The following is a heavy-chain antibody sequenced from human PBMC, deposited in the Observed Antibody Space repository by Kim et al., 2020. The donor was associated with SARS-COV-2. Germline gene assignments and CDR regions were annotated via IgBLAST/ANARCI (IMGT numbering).Heavy chain of an antibody. V-gene: IGHV4-59*01. CDR1: GGSISSYY. J-gene: IGHJ6*02. CDR2: IYYSGST. D-gene: IGHD3-10*01. Sequence: SETLSLTCTVSGGSISSYYWSWIRQPPEKGLEWIGYIYYSGSTNYNPSLKSRVTISVDTSKNQFSLKLSSVTAADTAVYYCARGENYYGSGSYSPYYYYGMDVWGQGTTVTVSS. CDR3: ARGENYYGSGSYSPYYYYGMDV.